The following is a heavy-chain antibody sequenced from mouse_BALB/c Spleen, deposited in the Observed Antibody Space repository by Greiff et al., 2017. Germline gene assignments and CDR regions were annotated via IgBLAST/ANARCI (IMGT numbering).Heavy chain of an antibody. V-gene: IGHV5-17*02. J-gene: IGHJ2*01. CDR3: ARSLNWYYFDY. D-gene: IGHD4-1*01. Sequence: EVKVVESGGGLVQPGGSRKLSCAASGFTFSSFGMHWVRQAPEKGLEWVAYISSGSSTIYYADTVKGRFTISRDNPKNTLFLQMTSLRSEDTAMYYCARSLNWYYFDYWGQGTTLTVSS. CDR1: GFTFSSFG. CDR2: ISSGSSTI.